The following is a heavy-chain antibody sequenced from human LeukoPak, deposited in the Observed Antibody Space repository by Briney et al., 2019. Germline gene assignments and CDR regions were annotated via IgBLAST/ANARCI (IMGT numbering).Heavy chain of an antibody. Sequence: SETLSLTCAVYGGSFSGYYWSWIRQPPGKGLEWIGEINHSGSTNYNPSLKSRVTISVDTSKNQFSLKLSSVTAADTAVYYCARVGSYGDMTKYYFDYWGQGTLVTVSS. J-gene: IGHJ4*02. V-gene: IGHV4-34*01. CDR1: GGSFSGYY. CDR2: INHSGST. CDR3: ARVGSYGDMTKYYFDY. D-gene: IGHD4-17*01.